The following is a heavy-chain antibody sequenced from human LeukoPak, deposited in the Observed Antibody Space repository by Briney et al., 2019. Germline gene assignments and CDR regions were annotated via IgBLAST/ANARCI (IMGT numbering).Heavy chain of an antibody. V-gene: IGHV3-23*01. CDR2: ISGSGGST. CDR3: AKNADRGAYCRGGSCYPYYYYYMDV. J-gene: IGHJ6*03. D-gene: IGHD2-15*01. Sequence: PGGSLRLSCAASGFTFSSYAMSWVRQAPGKGLEWVSAISGSGGSTYYADSVKGRFTISRDNSKNTLYLQMNSLRAEDTAVYYCAKNADRGAYCRGGSCYPYYYYYMDVWGTGTTVTISS. CDR1: GFTFSSYA.